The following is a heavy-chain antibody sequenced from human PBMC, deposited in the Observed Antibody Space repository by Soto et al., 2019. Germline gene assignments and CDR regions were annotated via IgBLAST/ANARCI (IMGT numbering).Heavy chain of an antibody. CDR2: IYPGDSDT. V-gene: IGHV5-51*01. J-gene: IGHJ5*02. Sequence: GESLKISCKGSGYSFTSYWIGWVRQMPGKGLEWMGIIYPGDSDTRYSPSFQGQVTISADKSISTAYLQWSSLKASDTAMYYCARQRFGENVVRWFDPWGKGTLVTVS. D-gene: IGHD3-10*01. CDR1: GYSFTSYW. CDR3: ARQRFGENVVRWFDP.